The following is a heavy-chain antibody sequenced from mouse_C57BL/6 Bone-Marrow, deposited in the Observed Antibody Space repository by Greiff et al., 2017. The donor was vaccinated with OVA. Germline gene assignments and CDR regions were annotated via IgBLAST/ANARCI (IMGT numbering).Heavy chain of an antibody. CDR1: GFSLRTFGMG. V-gene: IGHV8-8*01. Sequence: QVQLKESGPGILQPSQTLSLTCSFSGFSLRTFGMGVGWIRQPSGKGLEWLAHIWWDDDKYYNPALKSRLTISKDTSKHQVFLKIGNVDTADTATYYCARLGSFTPYWYFGVWGTGTTVTVSS. J-gene: IGHJ1*03. CDR2: IWWDDDK. CDR3: ARLGSFTPYWYFGV. D-gene: IGHD6-1*01.